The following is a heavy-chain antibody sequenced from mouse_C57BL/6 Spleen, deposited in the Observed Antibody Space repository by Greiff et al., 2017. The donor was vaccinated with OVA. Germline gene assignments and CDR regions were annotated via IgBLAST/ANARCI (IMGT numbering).Heavy chain of an antibody. CDR1: GYTFTDYN. CDR3: AREELGRGVAY. J-gene: IGHJ3*01. V-gene: IGHV1-18*01. D-gene: IGHD4-1*01. Sequence: EVQGVESGPELVKPGASVKIPCKASGYTFTDYNMDWVKQSHGKSLEWIGDINPSNGGTIYNQKFKGKATLTVDKSSSTAYMELRSLTSEDTAVYYCAREELGRGVAYWGQGTLVTVSA. CDR2: INPSNGGT.